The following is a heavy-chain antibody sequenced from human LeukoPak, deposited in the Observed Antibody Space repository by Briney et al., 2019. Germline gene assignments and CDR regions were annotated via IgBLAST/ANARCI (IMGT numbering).Heavy chain of an antibody. D-gene: IGHD2-15*01. V-gene: IGHV3-11*01. CDR1: GFTFSDYY. J-gene: IGHJ4*02. Sequence: PGRSLRLSCAASGFTFSDYYMSWIRQAPGKGLEWVSYISSSGSTIYYADSVKGRFTISRDNAKNSLYLQMNSLRAEDTAVYYCARPNRLGYCSGGSCPAYFDYWGQGTLVTVSS. CDR2: ISSSGSTI. CDR3: ARPNRLGYCSGGSCPAYFDY.